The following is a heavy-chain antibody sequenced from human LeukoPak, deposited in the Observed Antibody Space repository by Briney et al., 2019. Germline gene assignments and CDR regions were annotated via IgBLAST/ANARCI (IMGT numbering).Heavy chain of an antibody. Sequence: ASVKVSCKASGYTFTGYYMHWVRQAPGQGLEWMGWINPNSGDTRSAQKLQGRVTMTTDTSTSTAYMELRSLRSDDTAVYYCAREVVKMAVGATTGYYFDYWGQGTLVTVSS. CDR3: AREVVKMAVGATTGYYFDY. CDR1: GYTFTGYY. D-gene: IGHD1-26*01. CDR2: INPNSGDT. J-gene: IGHJ4*02. V-gene: IGHV1-2*02.